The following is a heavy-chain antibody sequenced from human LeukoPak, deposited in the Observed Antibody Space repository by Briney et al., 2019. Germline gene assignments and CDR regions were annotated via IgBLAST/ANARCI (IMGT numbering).Heavy chain of an antibody. D-gene: IGHD4-23*01. V-gene: IGHV4-34*01. Sequence: SETLSLTCAVYGGSFSGYYWSWIRQPPGKGLEWIGEINHSGSTNYNPSLKSRVTISVDTSKNQFSLKLSSVTAADTAVYYCARGGMTTVVKGFDYWGQGTLVTVSS. J-gene: IGHJ4*02. CDR3: ARGGMTTVVKGFDY. CDR2: INHSGST. CDR1: GGSFSGYY.